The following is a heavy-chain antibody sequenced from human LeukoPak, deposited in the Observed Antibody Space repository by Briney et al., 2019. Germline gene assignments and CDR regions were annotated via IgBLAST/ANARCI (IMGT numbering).Heavy chain of an antibody. Sequence: GGSLRLSYAASGFTFRSYWMAWVRQAPGKGLEWVANIKEDESAKHQADSVKGRFTISRDNAQNSVYLQMSSLRGEDTAVYYCARDVGGSLDYWGQGTLVTVSS. CDR1: GFTFRSYW. CDR3: ARDVGGSLDY. CDR2: IKEDESAK. D-gene: IGHD1-26*01. J-gene: IGHJ4*02. V-gene: IGHV3-7*01.